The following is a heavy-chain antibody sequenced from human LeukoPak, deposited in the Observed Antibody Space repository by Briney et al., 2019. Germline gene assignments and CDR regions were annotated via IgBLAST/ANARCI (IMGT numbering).Heavy chain of an antibody. CDR2: IIPNSGGT. CDR1: GYTFTGYY. J-gene: IGHJ3*02. V-gene: IGHV1-2*06. D-gene: IGHD3-22*01. CDR3: ARGRYYYDSSGPTGRAFDI. Sequence: ASVKVSCKASGYTFTGYYMHWVRQAPGQGLEWMGRIIPNSGGTNYAQKFQGRVTMTRDTSISTAYMELSRLRSDDTAVYYCARGRYYYDSSGPTGRAFDIWGQGTMVTVSS.